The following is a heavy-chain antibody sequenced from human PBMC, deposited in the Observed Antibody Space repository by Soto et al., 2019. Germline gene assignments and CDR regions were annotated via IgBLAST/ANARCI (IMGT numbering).Heavy chain of an antibody. J-gene: IGHJ6*02. CDR2: IIPIFGTA. CDR3: ARRGILTGYSIYYYGMDV. V-gene: IGHV1-69*13. CDR1: GGTFSSYA. D-gene: IGHD3-9*01. Sequence: GASVKVSCKASGGTFSSYAISWVRQAPGQGLEWMGGIIPIFGTANYAQKFQGRVTITADESTSTAYMELSSLRSEDTAVYYCARRGILTGYSIYYYGMDVWGQGTTVTVSS.